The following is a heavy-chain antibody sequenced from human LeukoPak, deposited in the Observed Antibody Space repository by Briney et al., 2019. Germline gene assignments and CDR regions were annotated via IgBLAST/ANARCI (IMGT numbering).Heavy chain of an antibody. CDR3: ARGQTRAQWLVPKSEYFQH. CDR1: GGSISSSSYY. Sequence: PSETLSLTCTVSGGSISSSSYYWGWIRQPPGKGLEWIGSIYYSGSTYYNPSLKSRVTISVDTSKNQFSLKLSSVTAADTAVYYCARGQTRAQWLVPKSEYFQHWGQGTLVTVSS. J-gene: IGHJ1*01. D-gene: IGHD6-19*01. V-gene: IGHV4-39*01. CDR2: IYYSGST.